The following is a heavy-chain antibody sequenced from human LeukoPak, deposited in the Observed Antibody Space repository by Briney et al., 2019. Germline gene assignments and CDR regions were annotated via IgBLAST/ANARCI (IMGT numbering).Heavy chain of an antibody. V-gene: IGHV4-4*07. CDR2: IYTSGNS. D-gene: IGHD1-7*01. J-gene: IGHJ4*02. CDR1: DSSISSYY. Sequence: SETLSLTCTVSDSSISSYYWSWIRQPAGKGLEWIGRIYTSGNSIYNPSLKSRVTMSVDTSKNQFSLKLSSVTAADTAVYYCARETLDWNLIDYWGQGTLVTVSS. CDR3: ARETLDWNLIDY.